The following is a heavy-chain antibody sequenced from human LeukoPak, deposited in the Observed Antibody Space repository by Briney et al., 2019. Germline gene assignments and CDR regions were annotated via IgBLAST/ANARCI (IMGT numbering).Heavy chain of an antibody. CDR3: ARVDPPTSPLWFGESPGYYYGMDV. CDR1: GFTFSSYS. D-gene: IGHD3-10*01. CDR2: ISSSSSTI. V-gene: IGHV3-48*04. J-gene: IGHJ6*02. Sequence: GGSLRLSCAASGFTFSSYSMNWVRQAPGKGLEWVSYISSSSSTIYYADSVKGRFTISRDNAKNSLYLQMNSLRAEDTAVYYCARVDPPTSPLWFGESPGYYYGMDVWGQGTTVTVSS.